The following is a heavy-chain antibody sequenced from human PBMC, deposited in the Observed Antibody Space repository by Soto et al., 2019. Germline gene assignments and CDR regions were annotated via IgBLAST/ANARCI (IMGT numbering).Heavy chain of an antibody. CDR1: GFTFSSYA. Sequence: PGGSLRLSCAASGFTFSSYAMSWVRQAPGKGLEWVSAISGSGGSTYYADSVKGRFTISRDNSKNTLYLQMNSLRAEDTAVYYCAKDESAVAGTWSDFDYWGQGTLVTVSS. D-gene: IGHD6-19*01. J-gene: IGHJ4*02. CDR3: AKDESAVAGTWSDFDY. V-gene: IGHV3-23*01. CDR2: ISGSGGST.